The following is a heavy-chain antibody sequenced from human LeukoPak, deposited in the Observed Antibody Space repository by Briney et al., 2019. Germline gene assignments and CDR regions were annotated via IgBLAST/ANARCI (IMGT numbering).Heavy chain of an antibody. CDR3: AGLAGRYSSGLYYYYFDY. D-gene: IGHD3-22*01. Sequence: SETLSLTCTVSGDSISSLDLWSWVRQPPGKGLEWIEEMYLSGTTHSNPSVKSRVTISIDKSKNQFFLNLSSVTAADTAVYYCAGLAGRYSSGLYYYYFDYWGQGTLVTVSS. CDR2: MYLSGTT. CDR1: GDSISSLDL. J-gene: IGHJ4*02. V-gene: IGHV4-4*02.